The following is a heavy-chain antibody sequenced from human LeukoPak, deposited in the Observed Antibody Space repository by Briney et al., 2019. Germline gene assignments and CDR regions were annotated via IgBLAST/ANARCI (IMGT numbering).Heavy chain of an antibody. Sequence: GGSLRLSCAASGFTFSSYGMSWVRQAPGKGLEWVSAISGSGGSTYYADSVKGWFTISRDNSKNTLYLQMNSLRAEDTAVYYCAKDGATVVTPFDYWGQGTLVTVSS. D-gene: IGHD4-23*01. J-gene: IGHJ4*02. CDR2: ISGSGGST. CDR1: GFTFSSYG. V-gene: IGHV3-23*01. CDR3: AKDGATVVTPFDY.